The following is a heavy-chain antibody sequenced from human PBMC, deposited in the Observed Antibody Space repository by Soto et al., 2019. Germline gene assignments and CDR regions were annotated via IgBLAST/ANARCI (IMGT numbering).Heavy chain of an antibody. CDR3: ITRDAYKPHRYFDL. CDR1: GFTFSNAW. CDR2: IKSESNGGTT. J-gene: IGHJ2*01. D-gene: IGHD1-1*01. Sequence: EVQLVESGGGLVEPGGSLRLSCAASGFTFSNAWMSWVRKAPGKGLEWVGHIKSESNGGTTDFAAPVRGRFTISRDDSKNTLNLQMNTLKTEDTAVYYCITRDAYKPHRYFDLWGRGTLVTVSS. V-gene: IGHV3-15*01.